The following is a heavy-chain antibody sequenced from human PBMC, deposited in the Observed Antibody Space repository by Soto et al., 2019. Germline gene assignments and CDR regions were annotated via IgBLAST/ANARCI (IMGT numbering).Heavy chain of an antibody. Sequence: QVQLQQWGAGLLKTSETLYLTCAVYGGSFSDYYWTWIRQPPGKGLEWIGEINQSGSTNYRPSLRSRVTMSVDTSKTQFSLKMSSVTAADTAVYYCVCSSSDYFYGMDVWGQGTTVTVSS. J-gene: IGHJ6*02. V-gene: IGHV4-34*01. CDR2: INQSGST. CDR1: GGSFSDYY. CDR3: VCSSSDYFYGMDV. D-gene: IGHD6-6*01.